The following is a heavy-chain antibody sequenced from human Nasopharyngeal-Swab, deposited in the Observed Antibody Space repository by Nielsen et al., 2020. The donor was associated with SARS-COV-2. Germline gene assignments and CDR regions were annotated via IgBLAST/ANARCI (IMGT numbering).Heavy chain of an antibody. V-gene: IGHV4-59*01. D-gene: IGHD3-3*01. CDR2: IYYSGST. Sequence: GSLRLSCTVSGGSISSYYWSWIRQPPGKGLEWIGYIYYSGSTNYNPSLKSRVTISVDTSKNQFSLKLSSATAADTAMYYCARGRDGYYDPFDYWGQGALVTVSS. CDR3: ARGRDGYYDPFDY. J-gene: IGHJ4*02. CDR1: GGSISSYY.